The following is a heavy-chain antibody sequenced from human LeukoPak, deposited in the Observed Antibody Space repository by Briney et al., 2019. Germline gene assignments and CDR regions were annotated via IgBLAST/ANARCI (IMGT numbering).Heavy chain of an antibody. CDR1: GGSFSGYY. CDR2: INHSGST. Sequence: SETLSLTCAVYGGSFSGYYWSWIRQPPGKGLEWMGEINHSGSTNYNPSLKSRVTISVDTSKNQFSLRLSSVTAADTAVYYCARDRYDSSGWGQGTLVTVSS. V-gene: IGHV4-34*01. D-gene: IGHD3-22*01. CDR3: ARDRYDSSG. J-gene: IGHJ4*02.